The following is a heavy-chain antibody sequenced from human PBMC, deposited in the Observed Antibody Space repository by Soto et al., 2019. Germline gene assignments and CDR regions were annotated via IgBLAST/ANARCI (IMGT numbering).Heavy chain of an antibody. CDR3: ARSSGSYSRGGYYYGMAV. V-gene: IGHV1-2*04. Sequence: GASVKVSCKASGYTFTGYYMLWVRQAPGQGLEWMGWINPNSGGTNYAQKFQGWVTMTRDTSISTAYMELSRLRSDDTAVYYCARSSGSYSRGGYYYGMAVWGQGTTVTVSS. J-gene: IGHJ6*02. CDR1: GYTFTGYY. CDR2: INPNSGGT. D-gene: IGHD1-26*01.